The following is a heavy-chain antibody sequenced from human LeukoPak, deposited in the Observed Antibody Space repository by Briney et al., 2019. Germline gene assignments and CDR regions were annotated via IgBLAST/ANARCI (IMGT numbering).Heavy chain of an antibody. V-gene: IGHV3-23*01. CDR1: GXTFSSYA. CDR2: ISGSGGST. J-gene: IGHJ2*01. CDR3: AKSGYSYGPPHWCFDL. D-gene: IGHD5-18*01. Sequence: QTGGSLRLSCAASGXTFSSYAMSWVRQAPGKGLEWVSAISGSGGSTYYADSVKGRFTISRDNSKNTLYLQMNSLRAEDTAVYYCAKSGYSYGPPHWCFDLWGRGTLVTVSS.